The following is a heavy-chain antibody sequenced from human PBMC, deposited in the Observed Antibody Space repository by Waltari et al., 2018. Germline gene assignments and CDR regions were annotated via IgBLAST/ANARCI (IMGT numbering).Heavy chain of an antibody. J-gene: IGHJ4*02. V-gene: IGHV3-23*01. Sequence: DVQLLESGGGLVQPGGSLRLSCAASGFTFSSSAMTWVRQAPGKGLEWVLVISSSDETTYYADYVKGRFTISRDNSKNTLYLQMHSLRVEDTAIYYCAKAGYILLRGAPIDSWGLGTLVTVSS. CDR3: AKAGYILLRGAPIDS. CDR2: ISSSDETT. CDR1: GFTFSSSA. D-gene: IGHD3-10*01.